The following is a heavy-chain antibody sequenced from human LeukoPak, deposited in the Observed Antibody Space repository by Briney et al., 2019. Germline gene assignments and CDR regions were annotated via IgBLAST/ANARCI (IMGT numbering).Heavy chain of an antibody. Sequence: PGGSLRLSCAASGFTFSSYSMNWVRQAPGKGLEWVSAISGSGGSTYYADSVKGRFTISRDNSKNTLYLQMNSLRAEDTAVYYCAKDHSNALLRFGEVIRKTRDGYFDYWGQGTLVTVSS. CDR1: GFTFSSYS. CDR3: AKDHSNALLRFGEVIRKTRDGYFDY. CDR2: ISGSGGST. V-gene: IGHV3-23*01. D-gene: IGHD3-10*01. J-gene: IGHJ4*02.